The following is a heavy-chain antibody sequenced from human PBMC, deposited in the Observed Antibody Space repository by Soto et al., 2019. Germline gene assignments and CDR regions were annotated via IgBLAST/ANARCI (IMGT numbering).Heavy chain of an antibody. Sequence: GGSLRLSCAASGFTFSSYEMNWVRQAPGKGLEWVSYISSSGSTIYYADSVKGRFTISRDNAKNSLYLQMNSLRAEDTAVYYCARDYDILTGFDYWGQGTLVTVSS. V-gene: IGHV3-48*03. CDR3: ARDYDILTGFDY. CDR2: ISSSGSTI. J-gene: IGHJ4*02. CDR1: GFTFSSYE. D-gene: IGHD3-9*01.